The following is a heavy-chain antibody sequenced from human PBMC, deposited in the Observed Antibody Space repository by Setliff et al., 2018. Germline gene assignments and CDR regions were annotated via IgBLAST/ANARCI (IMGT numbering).Heavy chain of an antibody. CDR3: ARDGGDY. V-gene: IGHV3-7*01. Sequence: GGSLRLSCAASGFSFSRYWMSWVRQAPGKGLEWVANIKQDGSEKYYVDSVKGRFAISRDNAKNSLYLQMNSLRAEDTAAYYCARDGGDYWGQGTLVTVSS. CDR2: IKQDGSEK. CDR1: GFSFSRYW. J-gene: IGHJ4*02.